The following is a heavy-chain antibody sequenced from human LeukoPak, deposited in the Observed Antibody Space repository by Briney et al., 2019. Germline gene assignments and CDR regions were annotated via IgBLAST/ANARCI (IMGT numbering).Heavy chain of an antibody. Sequence: SQTLSLTCAISGDSVSSNSAAWNWIRQSPSGGLEWLGRTYYRSKWFYDYAVSVKSRITINPDTSKNQFSLQLNSVTPEDTAVYYCARGPLDIVVVPAAARYYFDYWGQGTLVTVSS. CDR1: GDSVSSNSAA. CDR2: TYYRSKWFY. D-gene: IGHD2-2*03. J-gene: IGHJ4*02. V-gene: IGHV6-1*01. CDR3: ARGPLDIVVVPAAARYYFDY.